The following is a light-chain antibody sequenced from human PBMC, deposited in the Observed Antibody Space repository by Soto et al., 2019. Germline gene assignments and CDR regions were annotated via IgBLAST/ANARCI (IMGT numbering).Light chain of an antibody. J-gene: IGLJ1*01. CDR1: SNDVGGFNY. Sequence: QSVLTQPASVSGSPGQSITISCTGTSNDVGGFNYVSWYQQHPGKAPNLMIYEVIHRPSGVSIRFSASKSGNTASLTISGLQAEDEADYYCSSYTSSRTFYVFGTGTKVTVL. CDR3: SSYTSSRTFYV. CDR2: EVI. V-gene: IGLV2-14*01.